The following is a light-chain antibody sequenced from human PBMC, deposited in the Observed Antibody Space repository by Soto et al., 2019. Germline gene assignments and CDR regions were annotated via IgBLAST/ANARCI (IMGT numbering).Light chain of an antibody. CDR1: QSVSSSY. CDR3: QQYGSSIIT. J-gene: IGKJ5*01. V-gene: IGKV3-20*01. Sequence: IVLTQSQGTLSLSPGERATLSCRASQSVSSSYLAWYQQKPGQAPRLLIYGASSRATGIPDRFSGSGSGTDFTLTISRLEPEDFAVYYCQQYGSSIITFGQGTRLENK. CDR2: GAS.